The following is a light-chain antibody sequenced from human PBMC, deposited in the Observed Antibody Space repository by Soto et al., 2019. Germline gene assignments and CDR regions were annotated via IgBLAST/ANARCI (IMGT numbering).Light chain of an antibody. CDR2: WAS. J-gene: IGKJ1*01. Sequence: DIVMTQSPDSLAVSLGERATINCKSSQSVLLTANHKNCLAWFQQKPGHPPQLLIYWASIRESGVPDRFSGGGSGTDFTLTINNVQAEDVAVYYCQQYYNTQTFGQGTKVDIK. V-gene: IGKV4-1*01. CDR1: QSVLLTANHKNC. CDR3: QQYYNTQT.